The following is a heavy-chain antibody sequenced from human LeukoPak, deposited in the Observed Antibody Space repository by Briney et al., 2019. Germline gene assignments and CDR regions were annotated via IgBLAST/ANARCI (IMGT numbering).Heavy chain of an antibody. J-gene: IGHJ3*02. V-gene: IGHV1-18*01. D-gene: IGHD6-19*01. CDR3: ARVRIAVDAFDI. Sequence: MGWISAYNGNTNYAQKLQGRVTMTTDTSTSTAYMELRSLRSDDTAVYYCARVRIAVDAFDIWGQGTMATVSS. CDR2: ISAYNGNT.